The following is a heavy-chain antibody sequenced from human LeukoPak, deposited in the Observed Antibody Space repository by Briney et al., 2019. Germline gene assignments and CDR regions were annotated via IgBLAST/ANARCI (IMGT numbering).Heavy chain of an antibody. CDR1: GGTFSSYA. CDR3: ARDGFHYDILTGPQRDWFDP. CDR2: IIPIFGTA. Sequence: SVKVSCKASGGTFSSYAISWVRQAPGQGLEWMGGIIPIFGTANYARKFQGRVTITADESTSTAYMELSSLRSEDTAVHYCARDGFHYDILTGPQRDWFDPWGQGTLVTVSS. J-gene: IGHJ5*02. D-gene: IGHD3-9*01. V-gene: IGHV1-69*13.